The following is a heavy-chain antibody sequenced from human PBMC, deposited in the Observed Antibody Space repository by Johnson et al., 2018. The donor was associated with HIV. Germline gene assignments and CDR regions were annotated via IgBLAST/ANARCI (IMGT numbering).Heavy chain of an antibody. V-gene: IGHV3-30*04. Sequence: QVQLVESGGGVVQPGRSLRLSCVASGFTFSSYTMHWVRQAPGKGLEWVAVISYDGSNKYFADSVKGRFTISRDNAKNTLYLHMNSLRAEDTAVYYCAREVDGFDIWGQGTMVTVSS. J-gene: IGHJ3*02. CDR3: AREVDGFDI. CDR1: GFTFSSYT. CDR2: ISYDGSNK.